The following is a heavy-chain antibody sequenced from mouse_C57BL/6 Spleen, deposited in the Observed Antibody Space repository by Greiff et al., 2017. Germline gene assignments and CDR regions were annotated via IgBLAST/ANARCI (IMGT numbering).Heavy chain of an antibody. D-gene: IGHD2-5*01. J-gene: IGHJ4*01. CDR2: IHPNSGST. CDR1: GYTFTSYW. CDR3: AREDYYSNYYYAMDY. Sequence: QVQLQQPGAELVKPGASVKLSCKASGYTFTSYWMHWVKQRPGQGLEWIGMIHPNSGSTNYNEKFKSKATLTVDKSSSTAYMQLSSLTSEDSAVYYCAREDYYSNYYYAMDYWGQGTSVTVSS. V-gene: IGHV1-64*01.